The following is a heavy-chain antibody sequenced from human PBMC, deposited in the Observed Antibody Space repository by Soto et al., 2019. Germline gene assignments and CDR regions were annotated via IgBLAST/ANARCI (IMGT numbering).Heavy chain of an antibody. D-gene: IGHD1-26*01. CDR3: ATSYSASYSRAEYFQH. CDR2: IMPIFGTA. J-gene: IGHJ1*01. CDR1: GGTFSSYA. V-gene: IGHV1-69*01. Sequence: QVQLVQSGAEVKKPGSSVKVSCKASGGTFSSYAISWVRQAPGQGLEWMGGIMPIFGTANYEQKFQGRVTITADESTSTAYMELSSLRSDDTAVYYCATSYSASYSRAEYFQHWGQGTLVTVSS.